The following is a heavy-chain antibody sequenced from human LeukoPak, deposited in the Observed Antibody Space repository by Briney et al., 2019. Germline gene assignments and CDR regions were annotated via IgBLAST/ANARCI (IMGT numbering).Heavy chain of an antibody. CDR1: GDSFTSSSHH. CDR3: VRHDGRGGNTMGALDS. V-gene: IGHV4-39*01. D-gene: IGHD3-3*01. J-gene: IGHJ4*02. CDR2: LYSGRTT. Sequence: SETLSLTCTVSGDSFTSSSHHWGWIRQSPGKGLEWIGSLYSGRTTYYNPTLNSRVTISLVTSKNQFSLQLNSATAADTAIYYCVRHDGRGGNTMGALDSWGQGSLVTVSS.